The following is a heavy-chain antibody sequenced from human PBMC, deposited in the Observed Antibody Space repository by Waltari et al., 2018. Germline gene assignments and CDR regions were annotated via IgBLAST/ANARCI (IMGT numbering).Heavy chain of an antibody. J-gene: IGHJ4*02. V-gene: IGHV4-38-2*02. D-gene: IGHD6-25*01. Sequence: QVQLRESGPGLVRSSETLSLPCTVSGHSVNNDFYWAWIRQSPGGGLAWIASIYHTGSSHYNSSLKTRVSISTDMSTKQFFLTLTHLTAADTAVYYCAEEGNTTAGLFDSWGQGTLVTVSS. CDR1: GHSVNNDFY. CDR2: IYHTGSS. CDR3: AEEGNTTAGLFDS.